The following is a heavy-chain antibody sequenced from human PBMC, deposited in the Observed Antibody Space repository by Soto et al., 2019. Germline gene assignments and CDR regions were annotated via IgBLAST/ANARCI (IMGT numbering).Heavy chain of an antibody. CDR2: ISYDGSNK. CDR1: GFTFSSYG. CDR3: ANSDYYDSSGYNDY. J-gene: IGHJ4*02. D-gene: IGHD3-22*01. Sequence: GGSLRLSCAASGFTFSSYGMHWVRQAPGKGLEWVAVISYDGSNKYYADSVKGRFTISRDNSKNTLYLQMNSLRAEDTAVYYCANSDYYDSSGYNDYWGQGTLVTVSS. V-gene: IGHV3-30*18.